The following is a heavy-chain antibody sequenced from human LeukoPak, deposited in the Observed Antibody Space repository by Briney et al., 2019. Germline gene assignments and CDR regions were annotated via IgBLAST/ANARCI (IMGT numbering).Heavy chain of an antibody. D-gene: IGHD3-22*01. V-gene: IGHV3-53*01. Sequence: GGSLRLSCAASGFTVSSNYMIWVRQAPGKGLEWVSVIYSGGRTYYVDSVKGRFTISRDISKNTLYLQMNSLRAEDTAVYYCARVHYYDSSGYYGDYYYYMDVWGKGTTVTVSS. J-gene: IGHJ6*03. CDR1: GFTVSSNY. CDR2: IYSGGRT. CDR3: ARVHYYDSSGYYGDYYYYMDV.